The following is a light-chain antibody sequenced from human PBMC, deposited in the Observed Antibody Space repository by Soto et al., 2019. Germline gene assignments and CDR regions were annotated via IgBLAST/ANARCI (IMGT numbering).Light chain of an antibody. CDR2: DDS. Sequence: SYELTQAPSVSVAPGQTARITCGGNNIGSKSVHWYQQKPGQAPVLVVYDDSDRPSGIPARFSGSNSGNTATLTISSVEAGDEDDYYCQVWDSSSDPVVFGGGTKLTVL. V-gene: IGLV3-21*02. CDR1: NIGSKS. J-gene: IGLJ2*01. CDR3: QVWDSSSDPVV.